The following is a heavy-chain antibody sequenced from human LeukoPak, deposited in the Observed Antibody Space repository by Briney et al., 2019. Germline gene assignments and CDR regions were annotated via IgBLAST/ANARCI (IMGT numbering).Heavy chain of an antibody. Sequence: GGSLRLSCAASGFTFSDYYMSWIRQAPGKGLEWVSYISSSGSTMYYADSVKGRFTISRDNAKNSLYLQMNSLRAEDTAVYYCAKDGAWLRFDDWGQGILVTVSS. CDR2: ISSSGSTM. J-gene: IGHJ4*02. V-gene: IGHV3-11*01. D-gene: IGHD5-12*01. CDR1: GFTFSDYY. CDR3: AKDGAWLRFDD.